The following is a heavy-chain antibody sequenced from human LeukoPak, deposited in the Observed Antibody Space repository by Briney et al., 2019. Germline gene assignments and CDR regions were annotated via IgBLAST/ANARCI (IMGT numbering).Heavy chain of an antibody. V-gene: IGHV3-23*01. CDR3: AKEGGGAAADNYYYYGMDV. Sequence: GGSLRLSCAASGFTFSSYSMNWVRQAPGKGLEWVSAISGSGGSTYYADSVKGRFTISRDNSKNTLYLQMNSLRAEDTAVYYCAKEGGGAAADNYYYYGMDVWGQGTTVTVSS. CDR1: GFTFSSYS. CDR2: ISGSGGST. J-gene: IGHJ6*02. D-gene: IGHD6-13*01.